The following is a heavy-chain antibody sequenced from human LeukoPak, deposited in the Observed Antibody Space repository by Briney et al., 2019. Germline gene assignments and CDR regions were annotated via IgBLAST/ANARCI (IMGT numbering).Heavy chain of an antibody. J-gene: IGHJ4*02. CDR1: GLTVSGNY. Sequence: HPGGSLRLSCAASGLTVSGNYMSWVRQAPGKGLEWVAVIYRGGTTYYADSVKGRFTISRDNSKNTLYLQMNSLRAEDTAVYYCARDIRGPKYYYDSSDYYGYWGQGTLVTVSS. D-gene: IGHD3-22*01. CDR3: ARDIRGPKYYYDSSDYYGY. V-gene: IGHV3-66*01. CDR2: IYRGGTT.